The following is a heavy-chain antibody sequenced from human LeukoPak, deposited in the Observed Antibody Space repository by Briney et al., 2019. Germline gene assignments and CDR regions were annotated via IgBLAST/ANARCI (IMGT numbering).Heavy chain of an antibody. CDR2: ISGSGNNT. CDR3: VEGGGRGPFDP. CDR1: GFTFSSYA. D-gene: IGHD3-10*01. V-gene: IGHV3-23*01. J-gene: IGHJ5*02. Sequence: GGSLRLSCAASGFTFSSYAMTWVRQAPGKGLDWVSAISGSGNNTYHADSVKGRFTVSRDNSRNTLSLQMDSLRAEDTAVYYCVEGGGRGPFDPWGQGTLVTVSS.